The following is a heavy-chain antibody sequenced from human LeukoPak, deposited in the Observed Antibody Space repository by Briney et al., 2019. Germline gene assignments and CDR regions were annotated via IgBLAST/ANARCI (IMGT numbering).Heavy chain of an antibody. CDR2: IYYSGST. D-gene: IGHD3-22*01. J-gene: IGHJ4*02. V-gene: IGHV4-59*01. Sequence: GSLRLSCAASGFTFDDYGMSWIRQPPGKGLEWIGYIYYSGSTNYNPSLKSRVTISVDTSKNQFSLKLSSVTAADTAMYYCARVTGYVIEDYFDYWGQGTLVTVSS. CDR1: GFTFDDYG. CDR3: ARVTGYVIEDYFDY.